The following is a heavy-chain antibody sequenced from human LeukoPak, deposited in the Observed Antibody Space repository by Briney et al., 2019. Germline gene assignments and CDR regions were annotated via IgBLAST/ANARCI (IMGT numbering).Heavy chain of an antibody. Sequence: SETLSLTCTVSGGSISSYYWSWIRQPPGKGLEWIGYIYYSGSTNYNPSFKSRVTISVDTSKNQFSLKLSSVTAADTAVYYCASYSGSYDHFDYWGQGTLVTVSS. CDR2: IYYSGST. V-gene: IGHV4-59*08. D-gene: IGHD1-26*01. CDR3: ASYSGSYDHFDY. CDR1: GGSISSYY. J-gene: IGHJ4*02.